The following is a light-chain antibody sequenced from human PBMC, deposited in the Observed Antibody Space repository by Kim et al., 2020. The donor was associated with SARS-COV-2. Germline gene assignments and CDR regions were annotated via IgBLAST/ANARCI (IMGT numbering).Light chain of an antibody. CDR1: QGIRTW. V-gene: IGKV1D-12*01. CDR3: QXXSSFPDX. Sequence: DIQMTQSPSSVSASVGDRATITCRXGQGIRTWLAWYQQKAGKAPKLLIYAASSLQSGVPSRFXGSGSGTDFTLTISNVQPEDFATYHCQXXSSFPDXFGXGTXV. J-gene: IGKJ4*01. CDR2: AAS.